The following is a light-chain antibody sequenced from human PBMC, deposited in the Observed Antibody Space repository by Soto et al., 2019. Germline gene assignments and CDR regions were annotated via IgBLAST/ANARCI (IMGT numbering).Light chain of an antibody. CDR2: DAS. Sequence: EVAMTQSPATLSVSPGERVTFSCRASQRVTTNLAWYQHKPGQSPRLLISDASTGASGIPPRFSGSGSGTEFTLTIDRLQSADFAVYYCQQYDRWPVTFGGGTKVDIK. CDR1: QRVTTN. J-gene: IGKJ4*01. CDR3: QQYDRWPVT. V-gene: IGKV3-15*01.